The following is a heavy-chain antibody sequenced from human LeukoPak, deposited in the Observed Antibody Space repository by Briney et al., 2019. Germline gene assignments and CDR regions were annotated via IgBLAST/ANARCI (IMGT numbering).Heavy chain of an antibody. V-gene: IGHV3-30*04. CDR1: GFSFNNYA. J-gene: IGHJ3*01. CDR3: ARVRLGSVRGAFDV. CDR2: VAYDGTKS. Sequence: GGSLRLSCTASGFSFNNYAVHWVRQAPGRGLEWVGIVAYDGTKSHYGDSVQGRFTISRDTSHNTLYLLINNLRSDDTALYYCARVRLGSVRGAFDVWGRGTFVTVSS. D-gene: IGHD3-10*01.